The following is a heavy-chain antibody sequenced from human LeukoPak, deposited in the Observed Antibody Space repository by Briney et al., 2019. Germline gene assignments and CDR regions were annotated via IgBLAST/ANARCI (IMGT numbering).Heavy chain of an antibody. CDR3: TYSDHFNY. J-gene: IGHJ4*02. CDR2: GEGDGRSS. V-gene: IGHV3-74*03. D-gene: IGHD4-17*01. Sequence: GGSLRLSCEASGFTFSNYAMTWVRQAPGKGLVWVSRGEGDGRSSTYADSVKGRFSISRDNAKNTLYLQMNSLRAEDTAVYYCTYSDHFNYWGQGTLVTVSS. CDR1: GFTFSNYA.